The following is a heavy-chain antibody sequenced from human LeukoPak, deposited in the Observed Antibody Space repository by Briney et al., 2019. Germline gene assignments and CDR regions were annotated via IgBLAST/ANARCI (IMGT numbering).Heavy chain of an antibody. V-gene: IGHV4-31*02. Sequence: LRLSCAASGFTFSNAYMNWVRQPPGKGLEWIGYFYSTGSTYYNPSLKSRVTISVDTSKNQFSLKLSSVTAADTAVYYCAREIEYYDSSGYYWDAFDIWGQGTMVTVSS. CDR3: AREIEYYDSSGYYWDAFDI. CDR2: FYSTGST. D-gene: IGHD3-22*01. CDR1: GFTFSNAY. J-gene: IGHJ3*02.